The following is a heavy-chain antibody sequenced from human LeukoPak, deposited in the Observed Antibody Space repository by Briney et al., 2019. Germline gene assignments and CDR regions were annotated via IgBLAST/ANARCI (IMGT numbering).Heavy chain of an antibody. CDR2: IYTSGST. Sequence: SETLSLTCTVSGGSISSSSYYWSWIRQPAGKGLEWIGRIYTSGSTNYNPSLKSRVTISVDTSKNQFSLKLSSVTAADTAVYYCAREEAAASEYFQHWGQGTLVTVSS. V-gene: IGHV4-61*02. J-gene: IGHJ1*01. D-gene: IGHD6-13*01. CDR3: AREEAAASEYFQH. CDR1: GGSISSSSYY.